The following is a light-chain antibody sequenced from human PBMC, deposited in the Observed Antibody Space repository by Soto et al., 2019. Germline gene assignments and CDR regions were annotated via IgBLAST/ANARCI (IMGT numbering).Light chain of an antibody. CDR3: QHYGDSHGVT. V-gene: IGKV3-20*01. Sequence: EIVMTQSPATLSVSPGERATLSCRASQSVSSSFLAWYQQNPGQAPRLLIYDASSRATGIPDRFSGSGSGTDFTLTISRLEPQDFALYYCQHYGDSHGVTFGGGTKVDIK. J-gene: IGKJ4*01. CDR1: QSVSSSF. CDR2: DAS.